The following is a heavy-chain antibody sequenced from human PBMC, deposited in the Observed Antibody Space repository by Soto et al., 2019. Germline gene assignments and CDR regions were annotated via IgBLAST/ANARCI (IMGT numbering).Heavy chain of an antibody. CDR1: GFTFSSYA. CDR2: ISYDGSNK. J-gene: IGHJ4*02. Sequence: QVQLVESGGGVVQPGRSLRLSCAASGFTFSSYAMQWVRQAPGKGLEWVAVISYDGSNKYYADSVKGRFTISRDNSKNTLYLQMNSLRAEDTAVYYCARVYGSSWSFDCWGQGTLVTVAS. D-gene: IGHD6-13*01. CDR3: ARVYGSSWSFDC. V-gene: IGHV3-30-3*01.